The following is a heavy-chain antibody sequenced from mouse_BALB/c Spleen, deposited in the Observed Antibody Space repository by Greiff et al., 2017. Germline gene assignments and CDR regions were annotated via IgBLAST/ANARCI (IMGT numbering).Heavy chain of an antibody. Sequence: EVMLVESGPGLVKPSQSLSLTCTVTGYSITSDYAWNWIRQFPGNKLEWMGYISYSGSTSYNPSLKSRISITRDTSKNQFFLQLNSVTTEDTATYYCARGGATMITTGFAYWGQGTLVTVSA. V-gene: IGHV3-2*02. CDR3: ARGGATMITTGFAY. D-gene: IGHD2-4*01. CDR1: GYSITSDYA. J-gene: IGHJ3*01. CDR2: ISYSGST.